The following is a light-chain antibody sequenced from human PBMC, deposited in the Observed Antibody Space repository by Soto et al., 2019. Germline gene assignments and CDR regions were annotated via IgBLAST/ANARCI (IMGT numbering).Light chain of an antibody. CDR1: QSVSSNS. Sequence: EIVLTQSPGTLSLSPGERATLSCRASQSVSSNSLAWFQQKRGQAPRLLIHGASNRATGIPDRFSGSGSGTDFTLTITRLEPEDFAVYYCQQYGGSPRTFGQGTKVDIK. J-gene: IGKJ1*01. CDR3: QQYGGSPRT. V-gene: IGKV3-20*01. CDR2: GAS.